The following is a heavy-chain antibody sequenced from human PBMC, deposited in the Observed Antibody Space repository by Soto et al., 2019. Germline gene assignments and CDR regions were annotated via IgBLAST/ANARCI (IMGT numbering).Heavy chain of an antibody. CDR2: ISGSGGST. V-gene: IGHV3-23*01. CDR3: AKNYYDSSGYYYDY. D-gene: IGHD3-22*01. J-gene: IGHJ4*02. Sequence: GGSLRLSCAASGFTFSSYAMSWVRQAPGKGLEWVSAISGSGGSTYYADSVKGRFTISRDNSKNTLYLQMNSLRAEDTAVYYCAKNYYDSSGYYYDYWGQGTLVTVSS. CDR1: GFTFSSYA.